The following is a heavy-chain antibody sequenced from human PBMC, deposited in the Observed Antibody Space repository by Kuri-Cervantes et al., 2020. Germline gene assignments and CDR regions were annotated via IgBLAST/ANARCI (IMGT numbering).Heavy chain of an antibody. CDR3: AKDKGPYYYYYYMDV. CDR1: GFTFSSYA. J-gene: IGHJ6*03. CDR2: ISGSGGST. V-gene: IGHV3-23*01. Sequence: GESLKISCAASGFTFSSYAMSWVRQAPGKGLEWVSAISGSGGSTYYADSVKGRFTISRDNSKNTLYLQMNSLGAEDTAVYYCAKDKGPYYYYYYMDVWGKGTTVTVSS.